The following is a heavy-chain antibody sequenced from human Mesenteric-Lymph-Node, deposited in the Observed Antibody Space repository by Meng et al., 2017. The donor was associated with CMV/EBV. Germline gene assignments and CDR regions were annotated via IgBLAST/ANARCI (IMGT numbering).Heavy chain of an antibody. CDR1: GYTFISYG. Sequence: ASVKVSCKASGYTFISYGITWVRQAPGQGLEWMGWISAYNGDSNYAQNLQGRLTMTTDTSTGTAYMDLRSLRSDDTAVYYCARLDTVTTIYYYYYGMDVWGQGTTVTVSS. CDR3: ARLDTVTTIYYYYYGMDV. D-gene: IGHD4-17*01. V-gene: IGHV1-18*01. CDR2: ISAYNGDS. J-gene: IGHJ6*02.